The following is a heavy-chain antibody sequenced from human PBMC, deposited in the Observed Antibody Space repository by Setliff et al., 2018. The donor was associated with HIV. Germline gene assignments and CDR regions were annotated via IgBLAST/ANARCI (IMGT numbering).Heavy chain of an antibody. V-gene: IGHV3-74*01. J-gene: IGHJ4*02. CDR1: GFSFSAYG. CDR2: ISSDGIYT. CDR3: TTVCRGSC. Sequence: PGGSLRLSCAASGFSFSAYGMHWVRQTPGKGLVWVAHISSDGIYTDHVDSVKGRFTISRDNAKSTVYLQMNSLRAEDTAIYYCTTVCRGSCWGQGTQVTVSS. D-gene: IGHD2-15*01.